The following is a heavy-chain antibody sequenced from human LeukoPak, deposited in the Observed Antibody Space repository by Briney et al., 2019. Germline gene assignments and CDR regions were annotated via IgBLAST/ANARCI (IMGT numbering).Heavy chain of an antibody. CDR1: GFTFSSYA. J-gene: IGHJ4*02. V-gene: IGHV3-30-3*01. CDR3: ARGYCTNGVCPHFDY. D-gene: IGHD2-8*01. CDR2: ISYDGSNK. Sequence: GGSLRLSCAASGFTFSSYAMHWVRQAPGKGLEWVAVISYDGSNKYYADSVKGRFTISRDNSKNTLYLQMNSLRAEDMAVYYCARGYCTNGVCPHFDYWGQGTLVTASS.